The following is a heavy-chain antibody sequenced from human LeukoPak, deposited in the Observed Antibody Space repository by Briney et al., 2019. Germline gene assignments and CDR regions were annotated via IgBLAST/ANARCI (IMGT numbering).Heavy chain of an antibody. CDR3: ARDAY. CDR1: GVSIGSHY. V-gene: IGHV4-59*11. Sequence: PPETLSLTCTVFGVSIGSHYWSWIRQSPGKGLEWIGCVYNSGTTVYNPSLTGRVTISVDTSKNQYSLNSRSVTAADAAVYYCARDAYWGQGILVTVSS. CDR2: VYNSGTT. J-gene: IGHJ4*02.